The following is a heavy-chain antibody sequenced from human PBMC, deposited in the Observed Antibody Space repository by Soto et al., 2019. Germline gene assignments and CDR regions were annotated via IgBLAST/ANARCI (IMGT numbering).Heavy chain of an antibody. CDR3: AKVRDDSSGYPMDYYYYGMDV. J-gene: IGHJ6*02. Sequence: GGSLRLSCAASGFTFSSYGMHWVRQAPGKGLEWVAVISYDGSNKYYADSVKGRFTISRDNSKNTLYLQMNSLRAEDTAVYYCAKVRDDSSGYPMDYYYYGMDVWGQGTTVTVSS. D-gene: IGHD3-22*01. CDR2: ISYDGSNK. CDR1: GFTFSSYG. V-gene: IGHV3-30*18.